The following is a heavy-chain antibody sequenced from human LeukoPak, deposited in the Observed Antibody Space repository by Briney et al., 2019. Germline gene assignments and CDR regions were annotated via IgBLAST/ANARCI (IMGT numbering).Heavy chain of an antibody. Sequence: PSETLSLTCGVSGGSFSAYYWSRIRQPPGKGLELIGEINHRGRTNYNPSLKSRVTISVDTSKNQFSLNLSSVTAADTAVYYCARSPLTGNYGDWFDPWGQGTLVIVSS. CDR3: ARSPLTGNYGDWFDP. V-gene: IGHV4-34*01. J-gene: IGHJ5*02. CDR2: INHRGRT. CDR1: GGSFSAYY. D-gene: IGHD3-9*01.